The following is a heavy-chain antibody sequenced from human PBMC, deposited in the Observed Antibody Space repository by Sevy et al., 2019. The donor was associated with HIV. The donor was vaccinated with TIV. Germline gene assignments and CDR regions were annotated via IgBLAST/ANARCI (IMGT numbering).Heavy chain of an antibody. V-gene: IGHV3-48*03. CDR1: GFTFSSYE. D-gene: IGHD3-3*01. J-gene: IGHJ6*02. CDR2: ISSSGSTI. CDR3: ARRPITIFGVVIIVYGMDV. Sequence: GGSLRLSCAASGFTFSSYEMSWVRQAPGKGLEWVSYISSSGSTIYYADSVKGRFTISRDNAKNSLYLQMNSLRAEDTAVYYCARRPITIFGVVIIVYGMDVWGQGTTVTVSS.